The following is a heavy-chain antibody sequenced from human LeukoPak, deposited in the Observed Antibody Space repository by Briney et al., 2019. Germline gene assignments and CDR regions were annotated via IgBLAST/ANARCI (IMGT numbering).Heavy chain of an antibody. Sequence: PGGSLRLSCAASGFTFSSYSMNWVRQAPGKGLEWVSYISSSSSTIYYADSVKGRFTISRDNAKNSLYLQMNSLRAEDTAVYYCARVAGAGYSYGSTFDLWGRGTLVTVSS. D-gene: IGHD5-18*01. J-gene: IGHJ2*01. CDR3: ARVAGAGYSYGSTFDL. CDR2: ISSSSSTI. V-gene: IGHV3-48*04. CDR1: GFTFSSYS.